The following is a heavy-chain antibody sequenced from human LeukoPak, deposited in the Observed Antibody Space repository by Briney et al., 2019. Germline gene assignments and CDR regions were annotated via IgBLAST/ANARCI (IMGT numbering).Heavy chain of an antibody. V-gene: IGHV4-39*01. Sequence: PSETLSLTCTVSGGSISSSSYYWGWIRQPPGKGLEWIGSIYYSGSAYYNPSLKSRVTISVDTSKNQFSLKLSSVTAADTAVYYCARQRGYYDSSGYSTFLYYFDYWGQGTLVTVSS. J-gene: IGHJ4*02. CDR2: IYYSGSA. CDR1: GGSISSSSYY. CDR3: ARQRGYYDSSGYSTFLYYFDY. D-gene: IGHD3-22*01.